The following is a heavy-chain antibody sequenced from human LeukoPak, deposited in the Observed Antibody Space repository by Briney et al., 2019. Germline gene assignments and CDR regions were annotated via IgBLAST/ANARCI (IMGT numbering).Heavy chain of an antibody. D-gene: IGHD6-13*01. V-gene: IGHV4-38-2*02. Sequence: PSETLSLTCTVSGGSISSYYWSWIRQPPGKGLEWIGSIYHSGSTYYNPSLKSRVTISVDTSKNQFSLKLSSVTAADTAVYYCARDPRTGYSSSWYALNWFDPWGQGTLVTVSS. J-gene: IGHJ5*02. CDR3: ARDPRTGYSSSWYALNWFDP. CDR2: IYHSGST. CDR1: GGSISSYY.